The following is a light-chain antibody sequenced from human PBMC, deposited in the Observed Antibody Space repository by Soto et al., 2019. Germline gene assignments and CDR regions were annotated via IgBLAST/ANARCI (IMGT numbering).Light chain of an antibody. CDR1: QSVSTW. CDR3: QQYNSYST. CDR2: KAS. Sequence: DIQMTQSPSTLSASLGDRVTITCRASQSVSTWLAWYQQRPGKAPKLLIHKASSLESGVPSRFSGSGSGTEFTLTISSLQPDDFATYYCQQYNSYSTFGQGTKLEIK. V-gene: IGKV1-5*03. J-gene: IGKJ2*01.